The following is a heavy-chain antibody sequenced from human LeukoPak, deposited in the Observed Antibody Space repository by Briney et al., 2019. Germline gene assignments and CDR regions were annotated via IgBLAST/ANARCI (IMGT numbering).Heavy chain of an antibody. V-gene: IGHV6-1*01. J-gene: IGHJ4*02. D-gene: IGHD1-1*01. Sequence: SQTLSLTCAISGDSVSSNSAAWNWLRQSPSRGLEWLGRTYYRSKWYNDYAVSVKSRITINPDTSKNQFSLQLNSVTPEDTAVYYCARSPLSRGELDFDYWGQGTLVTVSS. CDR2: TYYRSKWYN. CDR3: ARSPLSRGELDFDY. CDR1: GDSVSSNSAA.